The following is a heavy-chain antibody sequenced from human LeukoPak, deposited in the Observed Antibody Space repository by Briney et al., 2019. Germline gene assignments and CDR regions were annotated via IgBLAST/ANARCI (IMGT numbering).Heavy chain of an antibody. CDR1: GGSFSGYY. Sequence: ETLSLTCAVYGGSFSGYYWSWIRQPPGKGLEWVSVIYSGGSTYYADSVKGRFTISRDNSKNTLYLQMNSLRAEDTAVYYCARAGCSGGSCYIYYFDYWGQGTLVTVSS. J-gene: IGHJ4*02. CDR3: ARAGCSGGSCYIYYFDY. V-gene: IGHV3-66*01. D-gene: IGHD2-15*01. CDR2: IYSGGST.